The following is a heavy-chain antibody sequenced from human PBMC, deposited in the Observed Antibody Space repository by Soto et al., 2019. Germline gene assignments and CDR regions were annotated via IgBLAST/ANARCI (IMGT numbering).Heavy chain of an antibody. CDR2: IYPSGST. J-gene: IGHJ4*02. CDR1: EGSISGHS. Sequence: PSETLSLTCTVSEGSISGHSWAWIRQPAGKGLEWIGHIYPSGSTSYNPSLRSRVTMSLDTSTDKIFLNLTSVTAADTAVFYCVRGRSYSVYDFWGPGTLVTVSS. CDR3: VRGRSYSVYDF. D-gene: IGHD5-12*01. V-gene: IGHV4-4*07.